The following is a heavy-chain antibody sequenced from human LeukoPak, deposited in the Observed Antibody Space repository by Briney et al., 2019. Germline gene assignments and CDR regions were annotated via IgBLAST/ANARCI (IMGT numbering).Heavy chain of an antibody. CDR1: GFTFSSYA. CDR3: AKDNSYYFYYMDV. V-gene: IGHV3-23*01. CDR2: ISGSGGST. J-gene: IGHJ6*03. Sequence: PGGSLRLSCAASGFTFSSYAMSWVRQAPGKGLEWVSAISGSGGSTYYADAVKGRFTISRDNSKNTLYLQMNSLRAEDTALYYCAKDNSYYFYYMDVWGKGTTVTVSS.